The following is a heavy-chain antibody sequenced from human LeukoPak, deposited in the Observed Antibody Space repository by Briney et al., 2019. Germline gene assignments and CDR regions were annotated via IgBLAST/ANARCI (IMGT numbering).Heavy chain of an antibody. CDR1: GFIISHYA. CDR3: ARSDYGGYYDMFDF. CDR2: ISYDGNHQ. Sequence: GGSLRLSCAASGFIISHYAIHWVRQAPGKGLEWVAVISYDGNHQYYTDSVRGRFTISRDNSDHTVHLQMDSLRGEDTAFYYCARSDYGGYYDMFDFWGQGTLVIVSS. V-gene: IGHV3-30*04. D-gene: IGHD4-23*01. J-gene: IGHJ4*02.